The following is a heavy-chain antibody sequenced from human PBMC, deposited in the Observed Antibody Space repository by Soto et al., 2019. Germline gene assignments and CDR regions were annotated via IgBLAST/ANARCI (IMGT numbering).Heavy chain of an antibody. CDR3: ARDGRPPWYYYGMDV. Sequence: GGSLRLSCAASGFTFSSYSMNWVRQAPGKGLEWVSYISSSSSTIYYADSVKGRFTISRDNAKNSLYLQMNSLRAEDTAVYYCARDGRPPWYYYGMDVWGQGTTVTVSS. CDR2: ISSSSSTI. CDR1: GFTFSSYS. V-gene: IGHV3-48*01. J-gene: IGHJ6*02.